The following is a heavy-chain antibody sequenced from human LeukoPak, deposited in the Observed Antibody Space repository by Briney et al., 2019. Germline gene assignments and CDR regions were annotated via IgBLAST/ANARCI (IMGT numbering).Heavy chain of an antibody. D-gene: IGHD3-10*01. J-gene: IGHJ6*02. CDR2: IDGGGPT. CDR1: GFAVSCNY. V-gene: IGHV3-66*01. CDR3: ARDLGFGELYSYYGMDV. Sequence: GGSLRLSCAASGFAVSCNYMTWVRHAPRKGIESLSVIDGGGPTYYADSVKGRFIISRDSAKNTLYLQMNSLRAEDTAVYYCARDLGFGELYSYYGMDVWGQGTTVTVSS.